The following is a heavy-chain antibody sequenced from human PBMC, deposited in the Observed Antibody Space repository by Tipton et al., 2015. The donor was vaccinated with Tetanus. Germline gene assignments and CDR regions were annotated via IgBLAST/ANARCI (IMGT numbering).Heavy chain of an antibody. CDR1: GGTFTNYA. CDR2: ISGYNGNT. D-gene: IGHD3-10*01. J-gene: IGHJ4*02. CDR3: ARDYFGSGSNYYFDY. Sequence: QVQLVQSGPEVKKPGSSVKVSCKASGGTFTNYALSWVRQAPGQGSEWMGWISGYNGNTNYAPKFQGRVTMTTDTTTNTAYMELRSLRSDDTAVYYCARDYFGSGSNYYFDYWGQGSQVSVSS. V-gene: IGHV1-18*01.